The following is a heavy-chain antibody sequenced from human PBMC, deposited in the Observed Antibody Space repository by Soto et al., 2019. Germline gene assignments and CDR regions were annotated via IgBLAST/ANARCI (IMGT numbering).Heavy chain of an antibody. V-gene: IGHV4-31*03. CDR3: ARGGDITGTDIHSYYYMDV. D-gene: IGHD1-7*01. J-gene: IGHJ6*03. Sequence: QVQLQESGPGLVKPSQTLSLTCTVSGGSISSGGYYWSWIRQHPGKGLEWIGYIYYSGSTYYNPSLKSRVTISVDTSKNQFSLKLSSVTAADTALYYCARGGDITGTDIHSYYYMDVWGKGTTVTVSS. CDR1: GGSISSGGYY. CDR2: IYYSGST.